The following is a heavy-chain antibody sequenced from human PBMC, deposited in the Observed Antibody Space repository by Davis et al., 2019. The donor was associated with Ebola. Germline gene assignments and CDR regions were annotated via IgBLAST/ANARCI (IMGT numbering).Heavy chain of an antibody. Sequence: GESLKISCAASGFTFSSYAMSWVRQAPGKGLEWVSAIRGSGGSTYYADSVKGRFTISRDNYKNTLYLQMNSLRAEDTAVYYCAVRGIVVVPAATLDYNYYGMDVWGQGTTVTVSS. V-gene: IGHV3-23*01. CDR1: GFTFSSYA. CDR2: IRGSGGST. CDR3: AVRGIVVVPAATLDYNYYGMDV. D-gene: IGHD2-2*01. J-gene: IGHJ6*02.